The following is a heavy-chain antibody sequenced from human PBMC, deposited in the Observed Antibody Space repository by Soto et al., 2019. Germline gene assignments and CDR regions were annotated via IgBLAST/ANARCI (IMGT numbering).Heavy chain of an antibody. V-gene: IGHV4-59*13. CDR3: ARDVGIHDAFDI. CDR2: IYHTWNT. CDR1: TDSFNDYY. D-gene: IGHD5-18*01. Sequence: QVRLHESGPGLMKPSETLSLTCTVSTDSFNDYYWSWIRQPPGKGLEWIGSIYHTWNTNYNPSLESRVSISVDTSKIQFSLSLSSVTAADTAVYYCARDVGIHDAFDIWGQGTLVTVSS. J-gene: IGHJ3*02.